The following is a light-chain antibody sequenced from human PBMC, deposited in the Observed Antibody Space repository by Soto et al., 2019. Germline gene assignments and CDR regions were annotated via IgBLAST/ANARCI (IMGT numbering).Light chain of an antibody. Sequence: QSVLTQPASVSGSPGQSITISCTGTSSDVGGYNYVSWYQQHPGKAPKLMIYDVSNRPSGVSNRFSGSKSGNTASLTISGLEAEDEADYYCSSYTSSSPLEVFGTGTKLTVL. CDR2: DVS. V-gene: IGLV2-14*01. CDR3: SSYTSSSPLEV. CDR1: SSDVGGYNY. J-gene: IGLJ1*01.